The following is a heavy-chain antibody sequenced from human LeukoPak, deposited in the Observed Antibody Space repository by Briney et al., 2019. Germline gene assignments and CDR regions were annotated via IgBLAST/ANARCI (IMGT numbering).Heavy chain of an antibody. CDR2: INPSGTNT. CDR3: AREESGGYFDY. Sequence: ASVKVSCKASGYTFTSYYRHWVRQAPGQGLEWMGLINPSGTNTNYAQKFRGRVTMTRDTSTSTVYMDLSSLRSEDTAMYFCAREESGGYFDYWGQGTLVTVSS. V-gene: IGHV1-46*01. CDR1: GYTFTSYY. D-gene: IGHD2-8*02. J-gene: IGHJ4*02.